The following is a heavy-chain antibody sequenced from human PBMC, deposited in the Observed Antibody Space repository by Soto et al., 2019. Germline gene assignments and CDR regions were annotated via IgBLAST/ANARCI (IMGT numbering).Heavy chain of an antibody. CDR1: GFTFSSYW. V-gene: IGHV3-7*01. CDR3: ARIAASGRGWDV. D-gene: IGHD6-13*01. J-gene: IGHJ6*02. CDR2: IKQDGSEE. Sequence: EVQLVESGGGLVQPGGSLRLSCVDSGFTFSSYWMSWVRQAPVRGLEWVGNIKQDGSEENYVDSVKGRFTISRDNAKISMYLQMHSLRAEDTAVYYCARIAASGRGWDVWGQGTTGVVSS.